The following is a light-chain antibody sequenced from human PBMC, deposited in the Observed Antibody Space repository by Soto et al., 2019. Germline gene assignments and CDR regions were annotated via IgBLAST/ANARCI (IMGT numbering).Light chain of an antibody. V-gene: IGKV3-20*01. Sequence: EIVLTQSPGTLSLSPGERATLSCRASQSVSSSYLAWYQQKPDQAPRRLIYGASSRATGIPDRFSGSGSGTDFTLTISRLEPEDFAVYYCQQYGSSPYTFGQGHRLEIK. CDR3: QQYGSSPYT. CDR2: GAS. CDR1: QSVSSSY. J-gene: IGKJ2*01.